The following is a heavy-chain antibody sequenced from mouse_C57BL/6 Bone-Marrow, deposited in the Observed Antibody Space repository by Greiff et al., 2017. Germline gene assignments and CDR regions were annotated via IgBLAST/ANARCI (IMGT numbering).Heavy chain of an antibody. CDR2: IYIGYGYT. J-gene: IGHJ4*01. V-gene: IGHV1-58*01. CDR3: ARYELLWTVYAMDY. CDR1: GYTFTSYG. Sequence: DVQLQESGAELVRPGSSVKMSCKTSGYTFTSYGINWVKQRPGQGLEWIGDIYIGYGYTEYNEKFKGKATLTSDTSSSTAYMQLSSLTSEDSAIYFGARYELLWTVYAMDYWGQGTSVTVSS. D-gene: IGHD2-1*01.